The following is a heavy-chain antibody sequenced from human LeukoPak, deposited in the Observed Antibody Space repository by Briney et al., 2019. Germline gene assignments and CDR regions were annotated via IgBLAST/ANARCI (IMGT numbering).Heavy chain of an antibody. J-gene: IGHJ5*02. CDR2: IKEDGSGK. CDR1: GLTFSVYW. D-gene: IGHD3-10*01. Sequence: GGSLRLSCVASGLTFSVYWMSWVRQAPGKGLEWVANIKEDGSGKYYVDSVKGRFTISRDNAKNSLYLQMSSLRAEDTAVYYCARGGSWFAPWGQGTLVTVSS. CDR3: ARGGSWFAP. V-gene: IGHV3-7*01.